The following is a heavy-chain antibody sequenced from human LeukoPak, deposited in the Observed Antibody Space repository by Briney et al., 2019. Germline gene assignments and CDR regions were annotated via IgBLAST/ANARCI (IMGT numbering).Heavy chain of an antibody. CDR3: AKEGTRMASSYFGY. CDR1: GVTFTNYA. J-gene: IGHJ4*02. V-gene: IGHV3-30*18. D-gene: IGHD2-8*01. Sequence: GGSLRLSCAASGVTFTNYAMTWVRQAPGKGLEWVAVISHDGTVQHYADSVKGRFTISRDNSDNALYLQMNSLRDEDTAMYYCAKEGTRMASSYFGYWGQGTLITVSS. CDR2: ISHDGTVQ.